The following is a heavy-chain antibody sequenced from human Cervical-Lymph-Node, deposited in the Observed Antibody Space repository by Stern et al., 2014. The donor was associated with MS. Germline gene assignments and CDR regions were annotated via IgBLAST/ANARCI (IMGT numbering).Heavy chain of an antibody. CDR3: ARGGVTSVTTRWFDP. CDR1: RGTFSSYD. V-gene: IGHV1-69*06. CDR2: YIRPIGKT. D-gene: IGHD4-17*01. J-gene: IGHJ5*02. Sequence: VQLVESVAEVKKPGSSGKVSCKASRGTFSSYDLSWGRQAPGQGLEWTGGYIRPIGKTFYAQKFLGRVTITADRSTSTAYMELTSLRYEDTAVYYCARGGVTSVTTRWFDPWGQGTLVTVSS.